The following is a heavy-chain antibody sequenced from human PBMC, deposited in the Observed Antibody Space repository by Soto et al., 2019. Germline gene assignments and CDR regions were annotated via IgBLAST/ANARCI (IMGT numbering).Heavy chain of an antibody. CDR3: AREGGYNYDFWSGYYMGGNYYYGMDV. D-gene: IGHD3-3*01. Sequence: ASVKVSCKASGYTFTSYYMHWVRQAPGQGLEWMGIINPSGGSTSYAQKFQGRVTMTRDTSTSTVYMELSSLRSGDTAVYYCAREGGYNYDFWSGYYMGGNYYYGMDVWGQGTTVTVSS. V-gene: IGHV1-46*01. CDR2: INPSGGST. J-gene: IGHJ6*02. CDR1: GYTFTSYY.